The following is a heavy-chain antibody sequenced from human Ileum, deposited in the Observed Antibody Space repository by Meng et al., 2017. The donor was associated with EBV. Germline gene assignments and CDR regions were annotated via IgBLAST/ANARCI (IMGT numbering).Heavy chain of an antibody. CDR2: IYWNDDK. CDR3: AHTKHSSGYYYHDY. CDR1: GFSLTTSGVG. Sequence: QITLRESVPTVEKPTETLTLICTFSGFSLTTSGVGVGWIRQPPGKALEWLAVIYWNDDKGYSPSLKSRLTITKDTSKNQVVLTMTNMDPVDTATYYCAHTKHSSGYYYHDYWGQGTLVTVSS. J-gene: IGHJ4*02. D-gene: IGHD3-22*01. V-gene: IGHV2-5*01.